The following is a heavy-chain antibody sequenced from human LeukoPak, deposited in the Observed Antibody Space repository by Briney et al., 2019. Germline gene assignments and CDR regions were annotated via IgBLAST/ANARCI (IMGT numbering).Heavy chain of an antibody. CDR3: ARQEGYYYDTMGPDY. V-gene: IGHV5-51*01. D-gene: IGHD3-22*01. CDR1: GYSLTSYW. J-gene: IGHJ4*02. CDR2: IYPGDSDT. Sequence: GESLKISCKGSGYSLTSYWIGWVRQMPGKGLEWMGIIYPGDSDTRYSPSFQGQVTISADKSISTAYLQWSSLKASDTAMYYCARQEGYYYDTMGPDYWGQGTLVTVSS.